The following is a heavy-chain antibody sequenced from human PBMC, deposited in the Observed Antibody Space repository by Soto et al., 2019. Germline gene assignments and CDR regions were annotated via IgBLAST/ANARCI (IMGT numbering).Heavy chain of an antibody. CDR2: ISGSGGSA. V-gene: IGHV3-23*01. J-gene: IGHJ6*02. CDR3: ARELWVVAATLDYYYGMDV. CDR1: GFTFSSYA. D-gene: IGHD2-15*01. Sequence: GGSLRLSCAASGFTFSSYAMSWVRQAPGKGLEWVSAISGSGGSAYYADSVKGRFTISRDNAKNSLYLQMNSLRDEDTAVYYCARELWVVAATLDYYYGMDVWGQGTTVTVSS.